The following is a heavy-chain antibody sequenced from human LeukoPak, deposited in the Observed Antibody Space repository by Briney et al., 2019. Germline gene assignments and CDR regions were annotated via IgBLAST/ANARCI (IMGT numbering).Heavy chain of an antibody. V-gene: IGHV1-46*03. Sequence: ASVKVSCKASGFTFTNYYMHWVRQAPGQGLEWMGIINPSGGSTSYPQKFQGRVTMTGDTSTSTVYMELSSLRSEDTAVYYCACVVRGAFDIWGQGTLVTVSS. J-gene: IGHJ3*02. D-gene: IGHD2-21*01. CDR1: GFTFTNYY. CDR3: ACVVRGAFDI. CDR2: INPSGGST.